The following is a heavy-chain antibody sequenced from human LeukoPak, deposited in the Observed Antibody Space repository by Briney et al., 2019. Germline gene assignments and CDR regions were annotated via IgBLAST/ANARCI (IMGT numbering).Heavy chain of an antibody. CDR1: GFTFSSYW. V-gene: IGHV3-74*01. J-gene: IGHJ4*02. CDR2: INSDGSGT. Sequence: SGGSLRLSCAASGFTFSSYWMHWVRQAAGKGLVWVSRINSDGSGTTYADSVKGRFTISRDNAKNTLYLQMNSLRAEDTAVYYCARTAYDSSAYYDYWGQGILVTVSS. CDR3: ARTAYDSSAYYDY. D-gene: IGHD3-22*01.